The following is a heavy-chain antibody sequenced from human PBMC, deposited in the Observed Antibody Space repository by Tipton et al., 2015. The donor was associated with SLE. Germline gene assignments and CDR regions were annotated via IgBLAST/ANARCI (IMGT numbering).Heavy chain of an antibody. CDR1: GGSISAYY. J-gene: IGHJ5*02. V-gene: IGHV4-59*01. CDR3: ARSPPVITTTVNWFDP. D-gene: IGHD2/OR15-2a*01. Sequence: TLSLTCTVSGGSISAYYWSWIRQPPGKELEWIGYVYYTGTTNYNPSLESRVTISIDTSKNQFSLRLTSVTAADTAVYYCARSPPVITTTVNWFDPWGQGTLVTVPS. CDR2: VYYTGTT.